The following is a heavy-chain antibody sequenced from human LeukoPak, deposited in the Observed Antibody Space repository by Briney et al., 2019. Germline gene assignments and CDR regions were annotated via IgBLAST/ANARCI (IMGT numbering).Heavy chain of an antibody. V-gene: IGHV4-38-2*01. CDR3: ARHRRGVHTYYDILTGYSTHDY. Sequence: SETLSLTCAVSGYSISSGYYWGWIRQPPGKGLEWIGSIYHSGSTSYNPSLKSRVTISVDTSKNQISLKLSSVTAADTAVYYCARHRRGVHTYYDILTGYSTHDYWGQGTLVTVSS. CDR2: IYHSGST. CDR1: GYSISSGYY. D-gene: IGHD3-9*01. J-gene: IGHJ4*02.